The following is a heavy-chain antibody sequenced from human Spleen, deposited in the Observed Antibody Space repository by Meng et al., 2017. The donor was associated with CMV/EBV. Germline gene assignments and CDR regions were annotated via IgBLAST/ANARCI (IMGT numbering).Heavy chain of an antibody. D-gene: IGHD3-22*01. CDR3: ARLLGGSSGFWFDP. CDR2: VNPNGGGT. Sequence: ASVKVSCKASGYTFTGYYMHWVRQAPGQGFEWMGWVNPNGGGTNYAQKFQGRVTMTRDTSISTGYMELSRLRSDDTAVYYCARLLGGSSGFWFDPWGQGTLVTVSS. CDR1: GYTFTGYY. J-gene: IGHJ5*02. V-gene: IGHV1-2*02.